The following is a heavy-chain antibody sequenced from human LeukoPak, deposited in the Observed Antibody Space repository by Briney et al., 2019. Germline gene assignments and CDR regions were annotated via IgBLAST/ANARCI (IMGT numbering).Heavy chain of an antibody. CDR3: ASHDYAEAPFDY. D-gene: IGHD4-17*01. Sequence: SETLSLTCTVSGGSISSYYWSWIRQPPGKGLEWIGYIYYSGSTNYNPSLKSRVTISVDTSKNQFSLKLSSVTAADPAVYYCASHDYAEAPFDYWGQGALVTVSA. V-gene: IGHV4-59*08. CDR1: GGSISSYY. CDR2: IYYSGST. J-gene: IGHJ4*02.